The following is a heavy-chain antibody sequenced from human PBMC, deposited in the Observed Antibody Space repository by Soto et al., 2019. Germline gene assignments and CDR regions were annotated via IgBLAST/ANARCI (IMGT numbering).Heavy chain of an antibody. Sequence: GGSLRLSCAASGFTFSSYWMHWVRQAPGKGLVWVSRINSDVSSTSYADSVKGRFTISRDNAKNTLYLQMNSLRAEDTAVYYCARVTFYYGILYNSQYYFDYWGQGTLVTVSS. CDR1: GFTFSSYW. CDR2: INSDVSST. V-gene: IGHV3-74*01. CDR3: ARVTFYYGILYNSQYYFDY. J-gene: IGHJ4*02. D-gene: IGHD2-8*01.